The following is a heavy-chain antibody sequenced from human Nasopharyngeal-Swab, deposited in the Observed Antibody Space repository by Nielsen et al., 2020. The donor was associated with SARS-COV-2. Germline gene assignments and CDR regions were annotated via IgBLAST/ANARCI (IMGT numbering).Heavy chain of an antibody. D-gene: IGHD2/OR15-2a*01. Sequence: GESLKISCAASGFTFSSYAMSWVRQAPGKGLEWVSAISGSGGSTYYADSVKGRFTISRDNSKNTLYLQMNSLRAEDTAVYYCAKDHNIRGRWFDPWGQGTLVTASS. CDR3: AKDHNIRGRWFDP. J-gene: IGHJ5*02. CDR1: GFTFSSYA. V-gene: IGHV3-23*01. CDR2: ISGSGGST.